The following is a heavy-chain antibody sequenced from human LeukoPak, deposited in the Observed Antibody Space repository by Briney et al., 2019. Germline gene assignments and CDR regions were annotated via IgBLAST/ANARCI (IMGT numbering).Heavy chain of an antibody. V-gene: IGHV1-18*01. CDR3: ARVYYDMVTGYYRDFDY. CDR1: GYTLTSYG. Sequence: ASVKVSCKASGYTLTSYGFTWVRQAPGQGLEWMGWITAYNGNTNYPRNFQGRVTMTTDTSTNTAYMGLRSLISDDTAMYYCARVYYDMVTGYYRDFDYWGQGTLVTVSS. J-gene: IGHJ4*02. CDR2: ITAYNGNT. D-gene: IGHD3-9*01.